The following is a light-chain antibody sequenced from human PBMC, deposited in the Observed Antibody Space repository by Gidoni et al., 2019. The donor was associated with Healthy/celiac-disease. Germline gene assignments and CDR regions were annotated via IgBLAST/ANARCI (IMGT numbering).Light chain of an antibody. CDR3: QQRSNWPLT. CDR2: DAS. J-gene: IGKJ4*01. Sequence: EIVLPPSPATLSLSPGERATLSCRASQSVSSYLAWYQQKPGQAPRLLIYDASNRATGSPARFSGSGSGTDFTLTSSSLEPEDFAVYYCQQRSNWPLTFGGGTKVEIK. V-gene: IGKV3-11*01. CDR1: QSVSSY.